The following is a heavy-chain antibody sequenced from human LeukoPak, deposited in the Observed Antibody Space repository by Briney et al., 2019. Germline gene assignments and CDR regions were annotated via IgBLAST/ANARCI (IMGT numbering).Heavy chain of an antibody. CDR2: ISSGSSTI. D-gene: IGHD6-19*01. Sequence: GGSLRLTCAASGFTFSTYSMNWVRQAPGKGLEWLSYISSGSSTIYYADSVKGRFTISRDNAKNSLYLQMNSLRDEDTAVYYCAKTSGWFLDYWGQGTLVTVSS. CDR3: AKTSGWFLDY. CDR1: GFTFSTYS. V-gene: IGHV3-48*02. J-gene: IGHJ4*02.